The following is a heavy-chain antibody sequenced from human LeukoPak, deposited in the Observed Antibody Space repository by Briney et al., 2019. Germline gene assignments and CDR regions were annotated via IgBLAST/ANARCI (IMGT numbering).Heavy chain of an antibody. CDR2: INHSGST. CDR1: GGSFSGYY. D-gene: IGHD3-3*01. CDR3: ARGTRYYDFWSGYYPAYNWFDP. V-gene: IGHV4-34*01. Sequence: PSETLSFTCAVYGGSFSGYYWSWIRQPPGKGLEWIGEINHSGSTNYNPSLKSRVTISVDTSKNQFSLKLSSVTAADTAVYYCARGTRYYDFWSGYYPAYNWFDPWGQGTLVTVSS. J-gene: IGHJ5*02.